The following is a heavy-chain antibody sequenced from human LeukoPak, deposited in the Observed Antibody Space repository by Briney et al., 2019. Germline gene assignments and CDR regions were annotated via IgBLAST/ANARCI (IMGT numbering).Heavy chain of an antibody. CDR1: GYTFTSYY. CDR3: ARDEGPDYDHNWFDP. Sequence: ASVKVSCKASGYTFTSYYMHWVRQAPGQGLEWMGIINPSGGSTSYAQKFQGRVTMTRDMSTSTVYMELRSLRSDDTAVYYCARDEGPDYDHNWFDPWGQGTLVTVSS. D-gene: IGHD3-3*01. V-gene: IGHV1-46*01. CDR2: INPSGGST. J-gene: IGHJ5*02.